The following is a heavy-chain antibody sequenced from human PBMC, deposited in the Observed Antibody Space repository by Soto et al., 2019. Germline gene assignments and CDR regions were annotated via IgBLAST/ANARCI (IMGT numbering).Heavy chain of an antibody. CDR3: ARGGRYSYGPRADAHGMDV. D-gene: IGHD5-18*01. J-gene: IGHJ6*02. CDR2: INHSGST. Sequence: QVQLQQWGAGLLKPSETLSLTCAVYGGSFSGYYWSWIRQPPGKGLEWIGEINHSGSTNYNPSLKSRVTISVDTSKNQFSLKLSSVTAADTAVYYGARGGRYSYGPRADAHGMDVWGQGTTVTFAS. V-gene: IGHV4-34*01. CDR1: GGSFSGYY.